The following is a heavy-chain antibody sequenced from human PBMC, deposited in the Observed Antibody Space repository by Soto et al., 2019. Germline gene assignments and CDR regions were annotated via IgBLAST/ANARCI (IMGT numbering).Heavy chain of an antibody. D-gene: IGHD2-15*01. J-gene: IGHJ6*02. CDR3: AAGGPPAHYYYYGMDV. Sequence: ASVKVSCKASGFTFTSSAVQWVRQAHGQRLEWIGWIVVGSGNTNYAQKFQERVTITRDMSTSTAYMELSSLRSEDTAVYYCAAGGPPAHYYYYGMDVWGQGTTVTVSS. CDR2: IVVGSGNT. V-gene: IGHV1-58*01. CDR1: GFTFTSSA.